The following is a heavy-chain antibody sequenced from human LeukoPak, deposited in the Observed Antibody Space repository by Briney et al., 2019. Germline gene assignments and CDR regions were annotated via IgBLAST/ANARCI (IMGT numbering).Heavy chain of an antibody. Sequence: GGSLILSCAASGFTFNTYEMSWVRQAPGKGLEWVSCVSSSGTTMYHADSVKGRFTISRDNAKNSLYLQMNSLRAEDAAVYYCAKKGIAAADSFDYWGQGTLVTVSS. D-gene: IGHD6-13*01. CDR3: AKKGIAAADSFDY. V-gene: IGHV3-48*03. J-gene: IGHJ4*02. CDR2: VSSSGTTM. CDR1: GFTFNTYE.